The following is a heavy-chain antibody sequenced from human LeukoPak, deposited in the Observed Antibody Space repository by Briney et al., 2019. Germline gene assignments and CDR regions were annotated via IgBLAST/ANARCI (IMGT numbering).Heavy chain of an antibody. V-gene: IGHV4-34*01. D-gene: IGHD3-3*01. J-gene: IGHJ4*02. CDR2: INHSGST. Sequence: PSETLSLTCAVYGGSFSGYYWSWIRQPPGKGLEWIGEINHSGSTNYNPSLKSRVTISVDTSKTQFSLKLSSVTAADTAVYYCARARITIFGVVTRPFDYWGQGTLVTVSS. CDR3: ARARITIFGVVTRPFDY. CDR1: GGSFSGYY.